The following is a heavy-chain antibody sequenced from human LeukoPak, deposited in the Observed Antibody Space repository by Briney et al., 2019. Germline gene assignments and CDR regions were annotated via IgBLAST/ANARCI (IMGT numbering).Heavy chain of an antibody. CDR1: GFTFTNSA. D-gene: IGHD6-13*01. Sequence: SVTVSCQASGFTFTNSAVQWVRQARGPRLEWLGWIVVGSGNTNYAQNFQERVTITSDMSTSVSYMELSSLRAEDTAVYYWAAGGSGSWYLMEHWGQGTLVTVSS. V-gene: IGHV1-58*01. J-gene: IGHJ1*01. CDR2: IVVGSGNT. CDR3: AAGGSGSWYLMEH.